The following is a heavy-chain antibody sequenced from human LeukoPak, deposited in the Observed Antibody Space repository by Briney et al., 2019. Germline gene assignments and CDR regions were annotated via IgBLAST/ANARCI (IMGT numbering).Heavy chain of an antibody. CDR3: ARMYYYDSSGYCY. V-gene: IGHV4-34*01. CDR1: GGSFSGYY. D-gene: IGHD3-22*01. Sequence: SETLSLTCAVYGGSFSGYYWSWIRQPPGKGLEWIGEINHSGSTNYNPSLKSRVTISVDTSKNQFSLKLSSVTAADTAVYYCARMYYYDSSGYCYWGQGTLVTVSS. CDR2: INHSGST. J-gene: IGHJ4*02.